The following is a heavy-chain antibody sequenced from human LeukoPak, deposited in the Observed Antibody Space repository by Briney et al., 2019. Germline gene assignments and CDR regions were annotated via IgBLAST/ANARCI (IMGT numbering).Heavy chain of an antibody. Sequence: GGSLRLSCAASGFTLSSYGMHWVRQAPGKGLEWVAVIWYDGSNKYYADSVKGRFTISRDNSKNTLYLQMNSLRAEDTAVYYCARDKRSGLTGAIDYWGQGTLVTVSS. V-gene: IGHV3-33*01. CDR3: ARDKRSGLTGAIDY. D-gene: IGHD3-10*01. J-gene: IGHJ4*02. CDR2: IWYDGSNK. CDR1: GFTLSSYG.